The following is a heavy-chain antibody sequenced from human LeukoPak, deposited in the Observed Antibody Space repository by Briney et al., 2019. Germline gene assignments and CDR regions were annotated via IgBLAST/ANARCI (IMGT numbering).Heavy chain of an antibody. J-gene: IGHJ4*02. CDR1: GYTFTNYY. V-gene: IGHV1-3*01. CDR3: ARDHNIVAPFDY. CDR2: INAGNGNT. D-gene: IGHD5-12*01. Sequence: ASVKVSCKASGYTFTNYYMHWVRQAPGQRLEWMGWINAGNGNTKYSQKFQGRVTITRDTSVSTAYMELSSLRSEDTAVYYCARDHNIVAPFDYWGQGTLVTVSS.